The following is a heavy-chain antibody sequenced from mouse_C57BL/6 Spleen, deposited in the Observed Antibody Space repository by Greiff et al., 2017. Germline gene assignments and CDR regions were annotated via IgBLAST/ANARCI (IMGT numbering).Heavy chain of an antibody. D-gene: IGHD1-1*01. J-gene: IGHJ4*01. CDR1: GYTFTSYW. CDR2: IHPSDSDT. CDR3: AIWVTTVAHYAMDY. Sequence: QVQLQQPGAELVKPGASVKVSCKASGYTFTSYWMHWVKQRPGQGLEWIGRIHPSDSDTNYNQKFKGKATLTVDKSSSTAYMQLSSLTSEDSAVYYCAIWVTTVAHYAMDYWGQGTSVTVSS. V-gene: IGHV1-74*01.